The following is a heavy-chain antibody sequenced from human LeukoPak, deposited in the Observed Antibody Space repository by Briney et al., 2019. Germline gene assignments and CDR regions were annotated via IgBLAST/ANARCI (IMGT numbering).Heavy chain of an antibody. Sequence: SGGSLRLSCAASGFTFSSYGMHWVRQAPGKGLEWVAVISYDGSNKYYSDSVKGRFTISRDNSKNTLYLQMNSLRAEDTAVYYCQAFKAVAGRWGAFDIWGQGTMVTVSS. V-gene: IGHV3-30*03. CDR2: ISYDGSNK. J-gene: IGHJ3*02. CDR1: GFTFSSYG. D-gene: IGHD6-19*01. CDR3: QAFKAVAGRWGAFDI.